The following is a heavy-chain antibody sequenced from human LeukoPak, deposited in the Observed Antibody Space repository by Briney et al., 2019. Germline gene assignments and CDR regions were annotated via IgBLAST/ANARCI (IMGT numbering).Heavy chain of an antibody. J-gene: IGHJ4*02. Sequence: ASVKVSCKASGYTFNSYDVSWVRQATGQGPEWMGWLSPNSGHTGYAQKFQGRVTMTRNTSISTAYMELSSLTSEDTAVYYCARGVSRTVRPMGYWGQGTLVTVSS. CDR1: GYTFNSYD. D-gene: IGHD3-10*01. CDR3: ARGVSRTVRPMGY. CDR2: LSPNSGHT. V-gene: IGHV1-8*01.